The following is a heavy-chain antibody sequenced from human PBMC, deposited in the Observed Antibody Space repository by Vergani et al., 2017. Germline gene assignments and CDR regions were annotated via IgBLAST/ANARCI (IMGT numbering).Heavy chain of an antibody. D-gene: IGHD3-16*01. CDR3: AKVVGVHFSYYYGMDV. CDR2: ISGSGGST. CDR1: GFTFSSYA. Sequence: EVQLLKSGGGLVQPGGSLRLSCAASGFTFSSYAMSWVRQAPGKGLEWVSAISGSGGSTYYADSVKGRFTISRDNSKNTLYLQMNSLRAEDTAVYYCAKVVGVHFSYYYGMDVWGQGTTVTVSS. J-gene: IGHJ6*02. V-gene: IGHV3-23*01.